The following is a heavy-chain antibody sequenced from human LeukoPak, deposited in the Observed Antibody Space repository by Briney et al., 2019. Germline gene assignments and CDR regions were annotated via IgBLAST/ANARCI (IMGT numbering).Heavy chain of an antibody. Sequence: GASVKVSCKASGGTFSSYSITWVRQAPGQGLEWMGGIIPIFGTANYAQKFQGRVTITTDESTSTAYMELSRLRSEDTAVYYCARGRTTVITGFDYWGQGTLVTVSS. CDR2: IIPIFGTA. CDR1: GGTFSSYS. D-gene: IGHD4-17*01. J-gene: IGHJ4*02. V-gene: IGHV1-69*05. CDR3: ARGRTTVITGFDY.